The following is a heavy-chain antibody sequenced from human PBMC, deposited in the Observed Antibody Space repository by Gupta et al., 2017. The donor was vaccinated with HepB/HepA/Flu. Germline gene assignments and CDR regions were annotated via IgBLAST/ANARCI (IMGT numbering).Heavy chain of an antibody. CDR1: GFTVSSNY. CDR3: ARANVDTAMVIPYYYGMDV. Sequence: EVQLVESGGGLVQPGGSLRLSCAASGFTVSSNYMSWVRQAPGKGLEWVSVIYSGGSTYYADSVKGRFTISRDNSKNTLYLQMNSLRAEDTAVYYCARANVDTAMVIPYYYGMDVWGQGTTVTVSS. V-gene: IGHV3-66*01. D-gene: IGHD5-18*01. J-gene: IGHJ6*02. CDR2: IYSGGST.